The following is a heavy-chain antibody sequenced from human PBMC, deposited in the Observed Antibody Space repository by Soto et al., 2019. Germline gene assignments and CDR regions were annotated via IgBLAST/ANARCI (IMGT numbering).Heavy chain of an antibody. CDR3: AKDRGSSSSFLTVYFHL. J-gene: IGHJ2*01. V-gene: IGHV3-23*01. CDR2: ISGSGGST. D-gene: IGHD6-13*01. Sequence: GGSLRLSCAASGFTFSSYAMSWVRQAPGKGLEWVSAISGSGGSTYYADSVKGRFTISRDNSKNTLYLQMNSLRAEDTAVYYCAKDRGSSSSFLTVYFHLWRRGPLVTVSS. CDR1: GFTFSSYA.